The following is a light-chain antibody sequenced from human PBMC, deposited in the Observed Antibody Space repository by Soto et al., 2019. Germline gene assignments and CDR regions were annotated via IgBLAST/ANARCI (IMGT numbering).Light chain of an antibody. Sequence: EIVLTQSPGTLSLPPGEKATLSCRASHSVSSSYLAWYQQKPGQAPRLLIYGASSRATGISDRFSGSGSGTDFTLTISRLEPEDFAVYYCQQYGSSPRTFGQGTKVDIK. CDR2: GAS. CDR3: QQYGSSPRT. CDR1: HSVSSSY. V-gene: IGKV3-20*01. J-gene: IGKJ1*01.